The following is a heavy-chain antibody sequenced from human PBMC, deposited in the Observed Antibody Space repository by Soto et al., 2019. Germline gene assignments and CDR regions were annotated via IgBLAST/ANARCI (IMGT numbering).Heavy chain of an antibody. CDR1: GGSFSGYY. CDR2: INHSGST. V-gene: IGHV4-34*01. D-gene: IGHD3-16*02. J-gene: IGHJ4*02. Sequence: SETLSLTCAVYGGSFSGYYWSWIRQPPGKGLEWIGEINHSGSTNYNPSLKSRVTISVDTSKNQFSLKLSSVTAADTAVYYCARVMYDYIWGSYRYTDYGGRGTRVPVSS. CDR3: ARVMYDYIWGSYRYTDY.